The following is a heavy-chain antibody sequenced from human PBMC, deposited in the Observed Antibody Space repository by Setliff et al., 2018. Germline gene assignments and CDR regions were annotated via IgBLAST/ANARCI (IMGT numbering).Heavy chain of an antibody. D-gene: IGHD3-3*01. CDR2: IYYSGST. Sequence: SETLSLTCTVSGGSISSGGYYWSWIRQHPGKGLVWIGYIYYSGSTYYNSSLKSLITKSVDTSKNQFSLKLGAVTAADTAVYYCARARTIFGLIRRKGPYYFDYWGQGTLVTVSS. V-gene: IGHV4-31*01. J-gene: IGHJ4*02. CDR1: GGSISSGGYY. CDR3: ARARTIFGLIRRKGPYYFDY.